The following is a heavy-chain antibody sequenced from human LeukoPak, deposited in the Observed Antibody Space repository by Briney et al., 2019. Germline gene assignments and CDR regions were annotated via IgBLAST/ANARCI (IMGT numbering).Heavy chain of an antibody. J-gene: IGHJ4*02. V-gene: IGHV3-21*01. CDR1: GFIFSSYT. CDR3: ARDFLAAGDY. CDR2: INSGSTNP. Sequence: PGGSLRLSCEASGFIFSSYTMNWIRQASGKGLEWVASINSGSTNPYYADSVKGRFTIFRDDAKKSLYLQMTSLRVEDTSVYYCARDFLAAGDYWGQGTLVTVSS. D-gene: IGHD6-13*01.